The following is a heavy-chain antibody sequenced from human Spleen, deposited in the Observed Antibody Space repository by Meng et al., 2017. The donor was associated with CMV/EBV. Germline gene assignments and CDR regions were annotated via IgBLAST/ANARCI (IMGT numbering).Heavy chain of an antibody. D-gene: IGHD3-22*01. CDR3: AHAAYDSSGYYFFDY. J-gene: IGHJ4*02. Sequence: SGPTLVKPTETRSLTCTVSGFPLSNARMGVSWIRQPPGKALEWLAHIFSNDEKSYSTSLKSRLTISKDNTKSQVVLTMTNMDAVDTATYYCAHAAYDSSGYYFFDYWGQGTLVTVSS. V-gene: IGHV2-26*01. CDR2: IFSNDEK. CDR1: GFPLSNARMG.